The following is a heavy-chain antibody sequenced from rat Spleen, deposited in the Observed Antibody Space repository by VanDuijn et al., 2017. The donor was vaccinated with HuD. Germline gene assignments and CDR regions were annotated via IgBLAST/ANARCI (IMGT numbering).Heavy chain of an antibody. J-gene: IGHJ3*01. CDR3: TSPFRWFAY. V-gene: IGHV2-13*01. CDR1: GFSLSSYG. Sequence: QVQLKESGPGLVQPSQTLSLTCTVSGFSLSSYGVIWIRQPPGKGLEWMGGIWGDGSTDYNSPLKSRLSISRDTSKSQVYLKMNSLQTEDTAIYFCTSPFRWFAYWGQGTLVTVSS. CDR2: IWGDGST.